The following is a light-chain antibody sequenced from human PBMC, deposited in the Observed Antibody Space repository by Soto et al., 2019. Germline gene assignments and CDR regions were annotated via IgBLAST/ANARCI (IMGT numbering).Light chain of an antibody. CDR3: MQALQTPRT. J-gene: IGKJ2*01. V-gene: IGKV2-28*01. CDR1: QSLLHSYGYNY. CDR2: LGS. Sequence: DIVMTQSPLSLPVTPGEPASISCRSSQSLLHSYGYNYLDWYLQKPGQSPHLLLYLGSNRASGVPDRFSASGSGTDFTLNISRVEAADVGVYYCMQALQTPRTFGQGTKLEIK.